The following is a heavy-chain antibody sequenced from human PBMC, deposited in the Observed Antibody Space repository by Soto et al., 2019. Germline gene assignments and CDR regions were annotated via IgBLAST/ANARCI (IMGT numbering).Heavy chain of an antibody. CDR3: ARLTDLGSVTTYYYYMDV. CDR2: IYYSGST. D-gene: IGHD4-17*01. V-gene: IGHV4-59*08. Sequence: SETLSLTCTVSGCSISSYYWSWIRQPPGKGLEWIGYIYYSGSTNYNPSLKSRVTISVDTSKNQFSLKLSSVTAADTAVYYCARLTDLGSVTTYYYYMDVWGKGTTVTVSS. CDR1: GCSISSYY. J-gene: IGHJ6*03.